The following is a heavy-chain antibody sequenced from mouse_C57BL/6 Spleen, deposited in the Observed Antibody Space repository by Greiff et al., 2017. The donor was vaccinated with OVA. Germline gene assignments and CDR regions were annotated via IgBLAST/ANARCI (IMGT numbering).Heavy chain of an antibody. CDR3: ARGPGGYNDFDY. Sequence: VQLQQSGAELVKPGASVKLSCTASGFTIKDYYMHWVQQRTEQGLEWIGRIDPGDGDTNYAPKFQGKATITADTSSNTAYLQLSSLTSEDTAVDYCARGPGGYNDFDYWGQGTTLTVSA. V-gene: IGHV14-2*01. CDR1: GFTIKDYY. J-gene: IGHJ2*01. CDR2: IDPGDGDT. D-gene: IGHD2-2*01.